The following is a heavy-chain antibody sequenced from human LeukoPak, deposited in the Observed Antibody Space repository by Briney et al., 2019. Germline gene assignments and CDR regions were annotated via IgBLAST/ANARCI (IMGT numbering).Heavy chain of an antibody. CDR3: AGSIAVAGPPSL. V-gene: IGHV3-74*01. CDR2: INSDGSST. Sequence: GGSLRLSCAASGFTFSSYWMHWVRQAPGKGLVWVSHINSDGSSTSYADSVKGRFTISRDNAKNTLYLQMNSLRAEDTAVYYCAGSIAVAGPPSLWGQGTLVTVSS. J-gene: IGHJ4*02. D-gene: IGHD6-13*01. CDR1: GFTFSSYW.